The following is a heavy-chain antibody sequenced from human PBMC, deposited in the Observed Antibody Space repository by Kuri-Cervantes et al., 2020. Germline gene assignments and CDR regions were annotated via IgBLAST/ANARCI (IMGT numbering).Heavy chain of an antibody. J-gene: IGHJ4*02. Sequence: LSLTCAASGFTFSSYAMHWVRQAPGKGLEWVAVIWYDGSNKYYADSVKGRFTISRDNSKNTLYLQMNSLRAEDTAVYYCARGHAVRDGYFPPSFDYWGQGTLVTVSS. CDR1: GFTFSSYA. CDR3: ARGHAVRDGYFPPSFDY. CDR2: IWYDGSNK. D-gene: IGHD5-24*01. V-gene: IGHV3-30*04.